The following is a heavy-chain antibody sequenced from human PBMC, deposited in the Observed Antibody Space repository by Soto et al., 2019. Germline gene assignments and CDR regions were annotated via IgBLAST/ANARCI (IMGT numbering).Heavy chain of an antibody. CDR1: GDSVSSASFY. CDR2: IYFSGST. V-gene: IGHV4-61*01. D-gene: IGHD4-4*01. Sequence: PSETLSLTCTVSGDSVSSASFYWIWIRQAPGKGLEWIVFIYFSGSTNYNPSLKSRVTMSLDTSKIQFSLNLSSVTPAATAVYYCARVNSCRNCFDPWGQGTLVTVSS. J-gene: IGHJ5*02. CDR3: ARVNSCRNCFDP.